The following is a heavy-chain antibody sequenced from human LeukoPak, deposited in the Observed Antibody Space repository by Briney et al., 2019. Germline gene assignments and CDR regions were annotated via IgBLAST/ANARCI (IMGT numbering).Heavy chain of an antibody. CDR3: ARGSGLWDAFDI. Sequence: SETLSLTCAVYGGSFSGYYWSWIRQPPGKGLEWIGYIYYSGSTNYNPSLKSRVTISVDTSKNQFSLKLSSVTAADTAVYYCARGSGLWDAFDIWGQGTMVTVSS. CDR1: GGSFSGYY. CDR2: IYYSGST. J-gene: IGHJ3*02. V-gene: IGHV4-59*01. D-gene: IGHD2-8*02.